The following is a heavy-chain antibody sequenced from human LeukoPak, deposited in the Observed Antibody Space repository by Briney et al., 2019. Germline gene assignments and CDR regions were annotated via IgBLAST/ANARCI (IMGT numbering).Heavy chain of an antibody. Sequence: GGSLRLSCAASGFTFSSYAMHWVRQAPGKGLEWVAVISYDGSNKYYADSVKGRFTISRDNSKNTLYLQMNSLRAEDTAVYYCARDPPSRYSSRGFDPWGQGTLVTVSS. CDR3: ARDPPSRYSSRGFDP. J-gene: IGHJ5*02. CDR1: GFTFSSYA. D-gene: IGHD6-13*01. V-gene: IGHV3-30-3*01. CDR2: ISYDGSNK.